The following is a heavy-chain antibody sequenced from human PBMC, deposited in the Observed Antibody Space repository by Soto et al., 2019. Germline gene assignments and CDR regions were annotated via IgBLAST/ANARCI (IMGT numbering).Heavy chain of an antibody. D-gene: IGHD2-21*02. CDR2: INHSGST. CDR3: ARGPREEVTATIYYYYGMDV. V-gene: IGHV4-34*01. Sequence: TSETLSLTCAVYGGSFSGYYWSWIRQPPGKGLEWIGEINHSGSTNYNPSLKSRVTISVDTSKNQFSLKLSSVTAADTAVYYCARGPREEVTATIYYYYGMDVW. CDR1: GGSFSGYY. J-gene: IGHJ6*01.